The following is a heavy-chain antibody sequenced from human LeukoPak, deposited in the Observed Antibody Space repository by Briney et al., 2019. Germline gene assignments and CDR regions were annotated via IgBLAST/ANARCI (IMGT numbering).Heavy chain of an antibody. CDR2: ISSSSSYT. CDR1: GFTFSDYY. CDR3: ARDLSGSYSFDY. D-gene: IGHD1-26*01. V-gene: IGHV3-11*06. J-gene: IGHJ4*02. Sequence: PGGSLRLSCAVSGFTFSDYYMSWIRQAPGKGLEWVSYISSSSSYTNYADSVKGRFTISRDNAKNSLYLQMNSLRAEDTAVYYCARDLSGSYSFDYWGQGTLVTVSS.